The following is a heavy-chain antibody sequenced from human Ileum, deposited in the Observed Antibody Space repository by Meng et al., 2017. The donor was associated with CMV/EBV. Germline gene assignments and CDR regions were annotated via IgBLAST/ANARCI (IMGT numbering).Heavy chain of an antibody. J-gene: IGHJ4*02. D-gene: IGHD5-12*01. CDR2: INQSGST. CDR1: SESFSGYY. V-gene: IGHV4-34*01. CDR3: VRGPPLSSDIAPRYPFY. Sequence: SETLSLTCAVYSESFSGYYYIWIRQPPGKGLEWIGEINQSGSTHYNPSLESRVTISEDTLKNQFSLRLSSVTATDTAVYYCVRGPPLSSDIAPRYPFYWGQGTRVTVSS.